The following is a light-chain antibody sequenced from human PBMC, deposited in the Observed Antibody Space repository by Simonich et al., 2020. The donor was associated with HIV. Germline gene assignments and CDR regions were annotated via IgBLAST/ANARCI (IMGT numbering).Light chain of an antibody. J-gene: IGKJ1*01. V-gene: IGKV1-5*03. Sequence: DIQMTQSPSTLSASVGDRVTITCRASQSINKWLAWYQQKPGKAPKRLIYKASSLESGVPSRFSGSGSGTDFSLTISSLQPEDFATYYCLQDYNYPWTFGQGTKVEIK. CDR1: QSINKW. CDR3: LQDYNYPWT. CDR2: KAS.